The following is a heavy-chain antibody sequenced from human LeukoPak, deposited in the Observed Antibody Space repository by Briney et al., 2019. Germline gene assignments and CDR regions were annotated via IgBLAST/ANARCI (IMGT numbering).Heavy chain of an antibody. J-gene: IGHJ4*02. CDR2: INHSGST. V-gene: IGHV4-34*01. Sequence: SETLSLTCAVYGGSFSGYYWSWIRQPPGKGLEWIGEINHSGSTNYNPSLKSRVTISVDTSKDQFSLKLSSVTAADTAVYYCARGAPHGYCSGGSCYSDYWGQGTLVTVSS. CDR3: ARGAPHGYCSGGSCYSDY. D-gene: IGHD2-15*01. CDR1: GGSFSGYY.